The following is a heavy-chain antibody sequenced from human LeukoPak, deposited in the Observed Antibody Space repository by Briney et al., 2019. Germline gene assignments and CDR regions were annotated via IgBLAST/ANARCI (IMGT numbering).Heavy chain of an antibody. CDR3: ARDGNILTGYYADY. CDR1: GFTFSSYW. Sequence: PGGSLRLSCAASGFTFSSYWMSSVRQAPGKGLEWVANIKEDGSEKYYVDSVKGRFSISRDNAKNSLYLQMNSLRAEDTAVYYCARDGNILTGYYADYWGQGTLVTVSS. V-gene: IGHV3-7*01. CDR2: IKEDGSEK. D-gene: IGHD3-9*01. J-gene: IGHJ4*02.